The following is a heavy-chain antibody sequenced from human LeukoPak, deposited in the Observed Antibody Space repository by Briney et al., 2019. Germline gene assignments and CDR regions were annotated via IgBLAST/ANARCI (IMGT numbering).Heavy chain of an antibody. CDR3: ARDRRYYDILTGYYGAFDI. CDR2: KKQDGSEK. Sequence: PGGSLRLSCAASGFTFSSYWMSWVRQAPGKGLEWVANKKQDGSEKYYVDSVKGRFTISRDNAKNSLYLQMNSLRAEDTAVYYCARDRRYYDILTGYYGAFDIWGQGTMVAVSS. V-gene: IGHV3-7*04. CDR1: GFTFSSYW. J-gene: IGHJ3*02. D-gene: IGHD3-9*01.